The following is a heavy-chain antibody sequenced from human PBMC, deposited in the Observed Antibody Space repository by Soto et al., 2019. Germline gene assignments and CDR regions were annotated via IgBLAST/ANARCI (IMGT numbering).Heavy chain of an antibody. CDR2: FYYSEST. D-gene: IGHD6-19*01. Sequence: SETLSLTCPVSGGSISGGPCSWVWIRQPPGKGREGIGTFYYSESTYYNPSLESRITISVDTSKNQFPLKLSSVTAADTAVYYFARVRWTGAGPGHFDYWGQGTLVTVSS. V-gene: IGHV4-39*06. CDR1: GGSISGGPCS. CDR3: ARVRWTGAGPGHFDY. J-gene: IGHJ4*02.